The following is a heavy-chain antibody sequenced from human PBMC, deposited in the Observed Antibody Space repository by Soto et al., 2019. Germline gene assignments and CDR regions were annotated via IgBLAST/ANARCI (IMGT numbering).Heavy chain of an antibody. J-gene: IGHJ6*02. Sequence: QVQLVESGGGVVQPGRSLRLSCAASGFTFSSYGMHWVRQAPGKGLEWVAVISYDGSNKYYADSVKGRFTISRDNSKNTRYLQMNSLRAEDTAVYYCAKVRARTISGSYDGFGMDVWGQGTTVTVSS. V-gene: IGHV3-30*18. CDR2: ISYDGSNK. CDR1: GFTFSSYG. D-gene: IGHD1-26*01. CDR3: AKVRARTISGSYDGFGMDV.